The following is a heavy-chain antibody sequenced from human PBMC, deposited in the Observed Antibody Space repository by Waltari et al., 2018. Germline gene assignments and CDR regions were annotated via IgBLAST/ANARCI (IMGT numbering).Heavy chain of an antibody. V-gene: IGHV3-7*01. D-gene: IGHD6-19*01. Sequence: EVQLVESGGGLVQPGGSLRLSCAASGFTFSRYWMSWVRQAPGRGREWVANIKQEVMEKYYVDSVKGRFTISRDNAKNSLYLQMNSLRAEDTAVYDCASEPLSSGWYGYWGQGTLVTVSS. CDR3: ASEPLSSGWYGY. CDR1: GFTFSRYW. J-gene: IGHJ4*02. CDR2: IKQEVMEK.